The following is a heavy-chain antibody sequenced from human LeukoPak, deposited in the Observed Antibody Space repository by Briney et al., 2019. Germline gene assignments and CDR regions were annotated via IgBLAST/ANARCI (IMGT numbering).Heavy chain of an antibody. V-gene: IGHV4-61*02. CDR2: IYTSGST. J-gene: IGHJ4*02. CDR1: GGSFSSGNYY. D-gene: IGHD1-26*01. Sequence: SQTLSLTFTVSGGSFSSGNYYWTWIRQPAGKGLEWIGRIYTSGSTNYNPSLKSRVTISIDASKNQFSLRLSSVTAADTAVYYCTKGGELMNYWGQGTLVTVSS. CDR3: TKGGELMNY.